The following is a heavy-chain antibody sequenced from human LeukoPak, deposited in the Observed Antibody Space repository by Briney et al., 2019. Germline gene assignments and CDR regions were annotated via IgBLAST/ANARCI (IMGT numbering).Heavy chain of an antibody. J-gene: IGHJ4*02. CDR1: GYTFTGYY. V-gene: IGHV1-2*02. CDR3: ARAQSLTAPAGTFANS. Sequence: ASVKVSCKASGYTFTGYYMHWVRQAPGQGLEWMGWINPNSGGTKYAQKFQGRVTMTRDTSISTAYMELSSLRSDDTAVYYCARAQSLTAPAGTFANSWGQGTLVTVSS. D-gene: IGHD6-13*01. CDR2: INPNSGGT.